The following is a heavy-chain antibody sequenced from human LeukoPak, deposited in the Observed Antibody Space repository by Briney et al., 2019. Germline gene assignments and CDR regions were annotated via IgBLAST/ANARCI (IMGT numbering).Heavy chain of an antibody. Sequence: GASVKVSCKASGYTFTNYAISWVRQAPGQGLEWMGAIIPIFGTANYAQKFQGRVTITADESTSTAYMELSSLRSEDTAVYYCARILSSSWYEYFHHWGQGTLVTVSS. D-gene: IGHD6-19*01. J-gene: IGHJ1*01. CDR1: GYTFTNYA. V-gene: IGHV1-69*13. CDR3: ARILSSSWYEYFHH. CDR2: IIPIFGTA.